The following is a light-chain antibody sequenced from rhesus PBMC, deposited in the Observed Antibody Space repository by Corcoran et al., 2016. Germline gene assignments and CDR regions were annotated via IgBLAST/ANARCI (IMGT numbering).Light chain of an antibody. V-gene: IGKV1-43*02. CDR1: PGIRNY. CDR2: DAA. Sequence: DIQMTQSPSSLSAPVGDRVTITFMASPGIRNYLSWYQQKPGKVPKLLLYDAATLQSGAPSRFSGSGSGTDFTLTISNLQPEDFATYYCLQYNSDPWTFGQGTKVEIK. CDR3: LQYNSDPWT. J-gene: IGKJ1*01.